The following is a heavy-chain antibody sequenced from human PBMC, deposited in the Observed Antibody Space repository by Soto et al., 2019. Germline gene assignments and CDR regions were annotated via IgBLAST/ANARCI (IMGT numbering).Heavy chain of an antibody. CDR3: ARLSSDNFFAYSSGPYDAFDI. Sequence: GESLKISCKGSGYSFTSYWIGWVRQMPGKGLEWMGIIYPGDSDTRYSPSFQGQVTISADKSISTAYLQWSSLKASDTAMYYCARLSSDNFFAYSSGPYDAFDIWGQGTMVTVSS. CDR2: IYPGDSDT. CDR1: GYSFTSYW. V-gene: IGHV5-51*01. J-gene: IGHJ3*02. D-gene: IGHD6-19*01.